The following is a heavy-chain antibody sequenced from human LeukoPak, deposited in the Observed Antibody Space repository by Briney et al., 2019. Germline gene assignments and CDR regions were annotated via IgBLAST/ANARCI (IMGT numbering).Heavy chain of an antibody. D-gene: IGHD7-27*01. CDR2: INHNGNVN. V-gene: IGHV3-7*01. CDR1: GFTFSSYW. Sequence: PGGSLRLSCAASGFTFSSYWMNWARQAPGKGLEWVASINHNGNVNYYVDSVKGRFTISRDNAKNSLYLQMNSLRDEDTAVYYCARDQDYQVWGSFDPWGQGTLVTVSS. CDR3: ARDQDYQVWGSFDP. J-gene: IGHJ5*02.